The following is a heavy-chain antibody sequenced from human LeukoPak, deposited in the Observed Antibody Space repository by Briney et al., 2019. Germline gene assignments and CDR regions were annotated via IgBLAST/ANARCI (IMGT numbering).Heavy chain of an antibody. D-gene: IGHD6-19*01. CDR3: ARDKFGGSMAGSNFDY. Sequence: GGSLRLSCVVSGFTVSSNYMSWVRQAPGKGLEWVSVMYSAGFTYYADSVKGRFTISRDNSKNTLNLQMNSLRAEDTAIYYCARDKFGGSMAGSNFDYWAREPWSPSPQ. J-gene: IGHJ4*02. CDR2: MYSAGFT. V-gene: IGHV3-53*01. CDR1: GFTVSSNY.